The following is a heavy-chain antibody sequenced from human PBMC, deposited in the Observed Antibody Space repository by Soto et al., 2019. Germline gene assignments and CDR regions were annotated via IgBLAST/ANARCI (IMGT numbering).Heavy chain of an antibody. V-gene: IGHV1-58*01. CDR1: GFTFTSSA. D-gene: IGHD6-19*01. J-gene: IGHJ4*02. Sequence: ASVKVSCKASGFTFTSSAVQWVRQARGQRLEWIGWIVVGSGNTNYAQKFQERVTITRDMSTSTAYMELSSLRSEDTAVYYCAADEGLRSGWHPTPPVDYWGQGTLVTVSS. CDR3: AADEGLRSGWHPTPPVDY. CDR2: IVVGSGNT.